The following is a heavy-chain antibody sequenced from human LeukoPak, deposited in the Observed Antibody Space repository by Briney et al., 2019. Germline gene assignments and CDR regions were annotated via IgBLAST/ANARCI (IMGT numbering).Heavy chain of an antibody. CDR1: GGSISSSSYY. CDR3: ARGRDGYNSHDY. D-gene: IGHD5-24*01. V-gene: IGHV4-39*01. J-gene: IGHJ4*02. Sequence: PSETPSLTCTVSGGSISSSSYYWGWIRQPPGKGLEWIGSIYYSGSTYYNPSLKSRVTISVDTSKNQFSLKLSSVTAADTAVYYCARGRDGYNSHDYWGQGTLVTVSS. CDR2: IYYSGST.